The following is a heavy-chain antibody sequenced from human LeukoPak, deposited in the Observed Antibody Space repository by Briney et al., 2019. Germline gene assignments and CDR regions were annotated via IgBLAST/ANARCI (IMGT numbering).Heavy chain of an antibody. Sequence: SVKVSCKASGYTFTSYDINWVRQATGQGLEWMGWISAYNGNTNYAQKLQGRVTMTTDTSTSTAYMELRSLRSDDTAVYYCARDYCSSTSCYGHLMDVWGKGTTVTISS. V-gene: IGHV1-18*01. CDR1: GYTFTSYD. J-gene: IGHJ6*03. CDR3: ARDYCSSTSCYGHLMDV. CDR2: ISAYNGNT. D-gene: IGHD2-2*01.